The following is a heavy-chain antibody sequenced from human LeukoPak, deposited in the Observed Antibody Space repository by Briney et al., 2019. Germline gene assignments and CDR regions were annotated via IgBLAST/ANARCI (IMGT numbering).Heavy chain of an antibody. J-gene: IGHJ4*02. Sequence: PSASVKVSCKASGYTFTSYGISWVRQAPGQGLEWMGWISAYNGNTNYAQKLQGRVTMTTDTSTSTAYMELRSLRSDDTAVYYCARDYSSGYISAPYYFDYWGQGTLVTVSS. D-gene: IGHD3-22*01. CDR2: ISAYNGNT. CDR1: GYTFTSYG. CDR3: ARDYSSGYISAPYYFDY. V-gene: IGHV1-18*01.